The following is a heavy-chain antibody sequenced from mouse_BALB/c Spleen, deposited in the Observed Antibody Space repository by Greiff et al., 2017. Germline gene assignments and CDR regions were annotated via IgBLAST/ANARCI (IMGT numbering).Heavy chain of an antibody. CDR2: ISSGSSTI. D-gene: IGHD2-2*01. V-gene: IGHV5-17*02. Sequence: GVEWVAYISSGSSTIYYADTVKGRFTISRDNPKNTLFLQMTSLRSEDTAMYYCARDGYDEGFAYWGQGTLVTVSA. J-gene: IGHJ3*01. CDR3: ARDGYDEGFAY.